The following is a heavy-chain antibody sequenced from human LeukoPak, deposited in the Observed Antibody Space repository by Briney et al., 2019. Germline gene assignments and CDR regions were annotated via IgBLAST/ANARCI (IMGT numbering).Heavy chain of an antibody. CDR3: ARDTYGDFIYYYYYGKDV. V-gene: IGHV3-7*03. CDR2: IKQDGSEK. D-gene: IGHD4-17*01. J-gene: IGHJ6*04. CDR1: GFTFSSYW. Sequence: GGSLRLSCAASGFTFSSYWMSWVRQAPGKGLEWVANIKQDGSEKYYVDSVKGQFTISRDNAKNSLYLQMNSLRAEDTAVYYCARDTYGDFIYYYYYGKDVWGKGTTVTVSS.